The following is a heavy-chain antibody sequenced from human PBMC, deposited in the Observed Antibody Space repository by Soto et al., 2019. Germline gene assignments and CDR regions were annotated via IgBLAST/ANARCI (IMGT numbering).Heavy chain of an antibody. V-gene: IGHV3-30-3*01. CDR3: ARDASGGDYVPDY. CDR2: ISYDGSKK. Sequence: QVQLVESGGGVVQPGRSLRLSCAASGFSLTNYAMHWVRQAPGKGLEWVAVISYDGSKKYYADSVEGRFTISRDDSKNTLYLQMYSLRAEDTAPYYCARDASGGDYVPDYWGQGTLVTVSS. CDR1: GFSLTNYA. D-gene: IGHD4-17*01. J-gene: IGHJ4*02.